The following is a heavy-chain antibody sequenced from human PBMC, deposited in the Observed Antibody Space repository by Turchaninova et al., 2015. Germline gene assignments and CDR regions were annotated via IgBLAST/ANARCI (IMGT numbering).Heavy chain of an antibody. V-gene: IGHV4-38-2*01. Sequence: QVQLQESGPGLVKTSETLSLPCAVSHYSISRGYYWGWLRPPPGKGLEWVGIIYHGVTTHYNPSLKSRVAMSADTSKNQFSLKLSSVTAADTAVYYCARLYAAMPSILIDYWGQGTLVTVSS. CDR2: IYHGVTT. J-gene: IGHJ4*02. CDR1: HYSISRGYY. D-gene: IGHD3-9*01. CDR3: ARLYAAMPSILIDY.